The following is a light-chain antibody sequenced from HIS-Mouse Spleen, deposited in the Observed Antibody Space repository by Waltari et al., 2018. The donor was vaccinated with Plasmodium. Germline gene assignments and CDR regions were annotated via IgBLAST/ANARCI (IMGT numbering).Light chain of an antibody. CDR2: GAS. Sequence: EIVLTQSPGTLSLSPGERPTLSCRASQSVSSNYLAWYQQKPGQAPRLLIYGASSRATGIPDRFSGSGSGTDFTLTISRLEPEDFAVYYCQQYGSSPTWTFGQGTKVEIK. CDR1: QSVSSNY. CDR3: QQYGSSPTWT. V-gene: IGKV3-20*01. J-gene: IGKJ1*01.